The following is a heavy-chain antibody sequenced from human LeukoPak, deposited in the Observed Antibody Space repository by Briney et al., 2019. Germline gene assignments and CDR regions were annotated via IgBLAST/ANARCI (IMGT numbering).Heavy chain of an antibody. CDR3: ARDICSGGSCYSAS. V-gene: IGHV4-39*07. D-gene: IGHD2-15*01. J-gene: IGHJ5*02. Sequence: PSETLSLTCTVSGGSISSSSYYWGWIRQPPGKGLEWIGRIYTSGSTNYNPSLKSRVTMSVDTSKNQFSLKLSSVTAADTAVYYCARDICSGGSCYSASWGQGTLVTVSS. CDR1: GGSISSSSYY. CDR2: IYTSGST.